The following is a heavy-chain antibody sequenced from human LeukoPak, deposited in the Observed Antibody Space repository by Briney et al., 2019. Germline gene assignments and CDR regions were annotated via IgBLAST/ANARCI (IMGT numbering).Heavy chain of an antibody. CDR3: TTDGMYSSGWYSVY. Sequence: GGSLRLSCAASGFTFSNAWMSWVRQAPGKGLEGVGRIKSKTDGGTTDYAAPVKGRFTISRDDSKNTLYLQMNSLKTEDTAVYYCTTDGMYSSGWYSVYWGQGTLVTVSS. J-gene: IGHJ4*02. CDR2: IKSKTDGGTT. D-gene: IGHD6-19*01. V-gene: IGHV3-15*01. CDR1: GFTFSNAW.